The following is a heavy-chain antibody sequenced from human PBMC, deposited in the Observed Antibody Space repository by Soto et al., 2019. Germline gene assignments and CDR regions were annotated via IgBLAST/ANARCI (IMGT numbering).Heavy chain of an antibody. V-gene: IGHV3-23*01. CDR2: ISGSGGST. CDR3: AKDPPPDYGDILPSYFDY. CDR1: GFTFSSYA. D-gene: IGHD4-17*01. Sequence: EVQLLESGGGLVQPGGSLRLSCAASGFTFSSYAMSWVRQAPGKGLEWVSAISGSGGSTYYADSVKGRFTISRDNSKNTLYLELSSLRADGTAVYYCAKDPPPDYGDILPSYFDYWGQGTLVTVSS. J-gene: IGHJ4*02.